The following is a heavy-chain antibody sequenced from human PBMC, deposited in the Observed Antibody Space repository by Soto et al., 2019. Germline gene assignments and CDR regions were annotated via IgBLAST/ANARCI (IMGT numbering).Heavy chain of an antibody. CDR1: GGSISSSSYY. V-gene: IGHV4-39*01. CDR3: ARYPAYSSSWYLWSKKRADPMDV. D-gene: IGHD6-13*01. Sequence: SETLSLTCTVSGGSISSSSYYWGWIRQPPGKGLEWIGSIYYSGSTYYNPSLKSRVTISVDTSKNQFSLKLSSVTAADTAVYYCARYPAYSSSWYLWSKKRADPMDVWGQGTTVTVSS. CDR2: IYYSGST. J-gene: IGHJ6*02.